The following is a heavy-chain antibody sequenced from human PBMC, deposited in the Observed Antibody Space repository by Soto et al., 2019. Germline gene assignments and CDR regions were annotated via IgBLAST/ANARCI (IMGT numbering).Heavy chain of an antibody. Sequence: SETLSLTCTVSGVSISSYYWSWIRQPAGKGLEWIGRIYTSGSTNYNPSLKSRVTMSVDTSKNQFSLKLSSVTAADTAMYYCATDGGSYNWFDPWGQGTLVTVSS. D-gene: IGHD2-15*01. CDR1: GVSISSYY. J-gene: IGHJ5*02. CDR3: ATDGGSYNWFDP. CDR2: IYTSGST. V-gene: IGHV4-4*07.